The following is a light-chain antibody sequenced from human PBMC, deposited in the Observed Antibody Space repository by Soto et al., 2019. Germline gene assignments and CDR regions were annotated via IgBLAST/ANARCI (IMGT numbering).Light chain of an antibody. CDR2: DAS. CDR1: QSVTKY. CDR3: QQRSSWSS. V-gene: IGKV3-11*01. Sequence: EIVLTQSPATLSLSPGERATLSCRASQSVTKYLAWYQQKPGQAPRLLIYDASNRATGVPARFSGSGSGTDFTLTISSLEPEDFAVYYCQQRSSWSSVGQGTKLEVK. J-gene: IGKJ2*03.